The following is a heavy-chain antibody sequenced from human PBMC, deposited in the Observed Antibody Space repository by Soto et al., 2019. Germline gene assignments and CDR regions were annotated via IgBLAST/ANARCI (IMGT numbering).Heavy chain of an antibody. D-gene: IGHD3-9*01. V-gene: IGHV4-30-4*01. CDR1: GGSISSGDYY. J-gene: IGHJ3*02. CDR2: IYYSGST. CDR3: ASQLRYCLTDI. Sequence: QVQLQESGPGLVKPSQTLSLTCTVSGGSISSGDYYWSWIRQPPGKGLEWIGYIYYSGSTYYNPSLKSRVTISVDTSRHQVSLKLSSVTAADTAVYYCASQLRYCLTDIWGQGTMVPVSS.